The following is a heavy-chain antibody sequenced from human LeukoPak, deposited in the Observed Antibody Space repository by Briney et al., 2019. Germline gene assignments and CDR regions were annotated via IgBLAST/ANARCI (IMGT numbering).Heavy chain of an antibody. CDR2: MNPNSGNT. J-gene: IGHJ4*02. V-gene: IGHV1-8*01. Sequence: ASVKVSCKASGYTFTTYDINWVRQAAGQGLAWMGWMNPNSGNTGNAQKLQGRVTMTRNTSISTAYMELTSLTSEDTAVYFCARIAAPGNRRLNFWGQGTLVTVSS. CDR1: GYTFTTYD. CDR3: ARIAAPGNRRLNF. D-gene: IGHD6-13*01.